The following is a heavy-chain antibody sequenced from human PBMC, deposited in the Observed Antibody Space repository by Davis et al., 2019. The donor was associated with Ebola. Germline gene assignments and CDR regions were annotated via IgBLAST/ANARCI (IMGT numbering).Heavy chain of an antibody. CDR3: ASPGPRIFWSGNPLLESRAFDI. V-gene: IGHV3-48*02. CDR2: ISSSSSTI. Sequence: GESLKISCAASRFTLSSYSMNWVRQAPGKGLEWASYISSSSSTIYYADSVKGRFTISRDNAKNSLYLQMNSLRDEDTAVYYGASPGPRIFWSGNPLLESRAFDIWGQGKMVTVSS. CDR1: RFTLSSYS. J-gene: IGHJ3*02. D-gene: IGHD3-3*01.